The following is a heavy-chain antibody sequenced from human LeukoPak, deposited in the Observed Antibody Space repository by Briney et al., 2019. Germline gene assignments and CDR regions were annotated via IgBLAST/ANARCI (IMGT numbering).Heavy chain of an antibody. Sequence: PGGSLRLSCAVSGYIFSDHYIDWVRQAPGKGLEWVAVISYDGSNKYFADSVKGRFTISRDNSKSTLYLQMNSLRAEDTAVYYCAKERELPPHYHFDNWGREPWSPSPQ. CDR3: AKERELPPHYHFDN. V-gene: IGHV3-30*18. CDR1: GYIFSDHY. CDR2: ISYDGSNK. J-gene: IGHJ4*02. D-gene: IGHD1-26*01.